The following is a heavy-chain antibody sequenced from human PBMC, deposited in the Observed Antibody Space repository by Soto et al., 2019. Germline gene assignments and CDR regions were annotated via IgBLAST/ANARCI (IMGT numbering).Heavy chain of an antibody. CDR1: GYTFTSYY. CDR2: INPSGGST. J-gene: IGHJ6*02. CDR3: ARVRHIQLWLRRDYYGMDL. D-gene: IGHD5-18*01. Sequence: QVQLVQSGAEVKKPGASVKVSCKASGYTFTSYYMHWVRQAPGQGLEWMGIINPSGGSTSYAQKFQGRVTMTRDTSTSTVYMELSSLRSEDTAVYYRARVRHIQLWLRRDYYGMDLWGQWTPVTVSS. V-gene: IGHV1-46*03.